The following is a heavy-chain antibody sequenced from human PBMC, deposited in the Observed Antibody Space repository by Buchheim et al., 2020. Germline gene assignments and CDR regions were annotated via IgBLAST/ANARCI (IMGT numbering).Heavy chain of an antibody. CDR1: GFTFSTYG. D-gene: IGHD2-2*02. J-gene: IGHJ6*03. CDR3: AKGLLLYADYYYYYMDV. V-gene: IGHV3-30*18. Sequence: QVQLVESGGGVVQPGRSLRLSCAASGFTFSTYGMHWVRQAPGKGLEWVAVISYDGSNKYYAESVKGRLTISRDNSKNTLSLQMNSLRAEDTAVYYCAKGLLLYADYYYYYMDVWGKGTT. CDR2: ISYDGSNK.